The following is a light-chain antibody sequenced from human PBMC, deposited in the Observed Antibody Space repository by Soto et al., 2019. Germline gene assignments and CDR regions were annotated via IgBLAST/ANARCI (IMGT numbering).Light chain of an antibody. Sequence: QSALTQPASVSGAPGQSITISCTGISSDVGGYHNVSWYQKHPGKAPKLIIYDVSNRPSGVTHRLDGSKSGNTSSLTISGINAGDVAAYSCSSDAINMIKLFGGGTELTVL. V-gene: IGLV2-14*01. CDR1: SSDVGGYHN. CDR3: SSDAINMIKL. CDR2: DVS. J-gene: IGLJ2*01.